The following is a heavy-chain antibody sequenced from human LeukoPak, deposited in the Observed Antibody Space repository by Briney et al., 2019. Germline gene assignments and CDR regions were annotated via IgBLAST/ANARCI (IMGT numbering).Heavy chain of an antibody. J-gene: IGHJ4*02. V-gene: IGHV3-21*01. CDR3: ARLRYTYGKNFDY. CDR1: GFTFSSYS. D-gene: IGHD5-18*01. Sequence: GGSLRLSCAASGFTFSSYSMNWVRQAPGKGLEWVSSISSSSYIYYADSVKGRFTISRDNARNSLYLEMNSLRAEDTAVYYCARLRYTYGKNFDYWGQGTLVTVSS. CDR2: ISSSSYI.